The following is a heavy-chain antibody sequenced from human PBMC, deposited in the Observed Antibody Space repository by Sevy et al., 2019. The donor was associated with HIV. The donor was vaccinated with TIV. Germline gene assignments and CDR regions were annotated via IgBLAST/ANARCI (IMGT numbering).Heavy chain of an antibody. D-gene: IGHD3-3*01. Sequence: GGSLRLSCAASGFTFSSYAMHWVRQAPGKGLECVAAINSNGVTTDYADSVKGRFTISRDNSKNTLYLQMGSLRAEDMAVYYCARGGAFWSGYTDYWGQGTLVTVSS. CDR2: INSNGVTT. CDR1: GFTFSSYA. V-gene: IGHV3-64*02. CDR3: ARGGAFWSGYTDY. J-gene: IGHJ4*02.